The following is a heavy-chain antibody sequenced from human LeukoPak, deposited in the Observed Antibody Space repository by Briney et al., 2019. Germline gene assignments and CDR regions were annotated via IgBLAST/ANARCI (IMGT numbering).Heavy chain of an antibody. D-gene: IGHD3-22*01. CDR2: INPNSGGT. CDR1: GYTFTGYY. V-gene: IGHV1-2*02. CDR3: ARVKTMIIVVSLFDY. J-gene: IGHJ4*02. Sequence: ASVKVSCKASGYTFTGYYMHRVRQAPGQGLEWMGWINPNSGGTNYAQQFQGRLTMTRDTSISTAYMELSRLRPDDTAVYYCARVKTMIIVVSLFDYWGQGTLVTVSS.